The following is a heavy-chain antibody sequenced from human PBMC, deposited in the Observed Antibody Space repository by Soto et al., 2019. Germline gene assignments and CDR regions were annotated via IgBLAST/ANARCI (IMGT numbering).Heavy chain of an antibody. D-gene: IGHD3-10*01. CDR3: ARVQGSGSYYHYYYYYMDV. J-gene: IGHJ6*03. CDR1: GGSISSGGYY. CDR2: IYYSGST. Sequence: PSETLSLTCTVSGGSISSGGYYWSWIRQHPGKGLEWIGYIYYSGSTYYNPSLKSRVTISVDTSKNQFSLKLSSVTAADTAVYYCARVQGSGSYYHYYYYYMDVWGKGTTVTVSS. V-gene: IGHV4-31*03.